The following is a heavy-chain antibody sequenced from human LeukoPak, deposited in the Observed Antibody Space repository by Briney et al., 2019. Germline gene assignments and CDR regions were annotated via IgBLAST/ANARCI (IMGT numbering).Heavy chain of an antibody. CDR3: ARVHGDEVRYYYYMDV. J-gene: IGHJ6*03. V-gene: IGHV3-7*01. CDR2: IKQDGSEK. D-gene: IGHD4-17*01. CDR1: GFTFSSYW. Sequence: TGGSLRLSCAASGFTFSSYWVSWVRQAPGKGLEWVANIKQDGSEKYYVDSVKGRFTISRDNAKNSLYLQMNSLRAEDTAVYYCARVHGDEVRYYYYMDVWGKGTTVTISS.